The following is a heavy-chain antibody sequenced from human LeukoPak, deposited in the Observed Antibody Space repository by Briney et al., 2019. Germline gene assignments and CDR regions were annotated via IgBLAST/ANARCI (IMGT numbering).Heavy chain of an antibody. V-gene: IGHV1-69*02. CDR2: IIPILGIA. J-gene: IGHJ1*01. CDR1: GGAFSSYT. Sequence: SVEVSCKASGGAFSSYTISWVRQAPGQGLEWMGRIIPILGIANYAQKFQGRVTITADRSTSTAYMELSSLRSEDTAVYYCARMYGQQLVRKEYFQHWGQGTLVTVSS. CDR3: ARMYGQQLVRKEYFQH. D-gene: IGHD6-13*01.